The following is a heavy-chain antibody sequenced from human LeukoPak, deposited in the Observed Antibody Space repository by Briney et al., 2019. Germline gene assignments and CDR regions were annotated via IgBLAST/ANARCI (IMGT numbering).Heavy chain of an antibody. CDR3: AKALRYSSGWYAVYYYYGMDV. V-gene: IGHV3-30*18. D-gene: IGHD6-19*01. CDR2: ISYDGSNK. J-gene: IGHJ6*02. CDR1: GFTFTSHS. Sequence: GGSLRLFCAASGFTFTSHSMDGVRPAPGKGLEWVAVISYDGSNKYYAASVKGRFTISRDNSKNTLYLQMNSLRAEDTAVYYCAKALRYSSGWYAVYYYYGMDVWGQGTTVTVSS.